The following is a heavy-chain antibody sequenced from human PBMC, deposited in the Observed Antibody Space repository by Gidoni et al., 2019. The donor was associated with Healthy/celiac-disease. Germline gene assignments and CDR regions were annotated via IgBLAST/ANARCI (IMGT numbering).Heavy chain of an antibody. CDR2: ISGSGGST. V-gene: IGHV3-23*01. CDR3: AKDIEPYYYYGMDV. J-gene: IGHJ6*02. D-gene: IGHD3-16*02. CDR1: RFTFSSYA. Sequence: EVPLLESAGGLVQTGGSPRLSCEASRFTFSSYAMSWVRQAPGKGLEWVSAISGSGGSTYYADSVKGRFTISRDNSKNTLYLQMNSLRAEDTAVYYCAKDIEPYYYYGMDVWGQGTTVTVSS.